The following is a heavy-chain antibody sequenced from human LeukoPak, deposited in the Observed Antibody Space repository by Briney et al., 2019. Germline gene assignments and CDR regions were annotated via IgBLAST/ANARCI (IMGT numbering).Heavy chain of an antibody. CDR1: GYTFTTYG. CDR2: ISPYNGDT. J-gene: IGHJ4*02. CDR3: TRVVVSWEIIVTFGSLVGAQDY. Sequence: ASVKVSCKASGYTFTTYGIGWVRQAPGQGLEWMGWISPYNGDTHYALNLQGRVTMTTDTSTNTADMELRSLTSDDMAMYYCTRVVVSWEIIVTFGSLVGAQDYWGQGTLVTVSS. D-gene: IGHD3-16*01. V-gene: IGHV1-18*03.